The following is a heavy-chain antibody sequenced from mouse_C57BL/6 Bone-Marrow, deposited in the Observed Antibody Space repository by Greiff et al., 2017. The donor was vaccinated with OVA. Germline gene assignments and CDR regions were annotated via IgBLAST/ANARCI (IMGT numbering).Heavy chain of an antibody. V-gene: IGHV1-50*01. CDR1: GYTFTSYW. J-gene: IGHJ2*01. CDR2: IDPSDSYT. D-gene: IGHD1-1*01. Sequence: VQLQQPGAELVKPGASVKLSCKASGYTFTSYWMQWVKQRPGQGLEWIGEIDPSDSYTHYNQKFKGKATLTVDQSSSTAYMQLSSLTSEVSAVYYCARGWYYGSRSYYFDYWGQGTTLTVSS. CDR3: ARGWYYGSRSYYFDY.